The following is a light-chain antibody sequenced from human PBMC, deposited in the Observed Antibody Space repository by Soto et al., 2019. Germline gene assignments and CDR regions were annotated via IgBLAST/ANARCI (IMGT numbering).Light chain of an antibody. CDR1: STDVGSYNF. Sequence: QSALTQPASVSGSPGQSITISCTGTSTDVGSYNFVSWYQQYPGKAPKLMISEVTKRPSGVSNRFSGSKSGNTASLTISGLQVEDEDDYYCCSYAGSITWVFVGGTQLTVL. V-gene: IGLV2-23*02. CDR2: EVT. J-gene: IGLJ3*02. CDR3: CSYAGSITWV.